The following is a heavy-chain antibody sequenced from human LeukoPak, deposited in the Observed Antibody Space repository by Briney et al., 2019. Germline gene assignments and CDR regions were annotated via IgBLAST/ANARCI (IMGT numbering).Heavy chain of an antibody. CDR3: ARVAARLPPSYYYYYMDV. V-gene: IGHV1-69*13. D-gene: IGHD6-6*01. Sequence: SVKVSCKASGYTFTVYYMHWVRQAPGQGLEWMGGIIPIFGTANYAQKFQGRVTITADESTSTAYMELSSLRSEDTAVYYCARVAARLPPSYYYYYMDVWGKGTTVTVSS. CDR1: GYTFTVYY. J-gene: IGHJ6*03. CDR2: IIPIFGTA.